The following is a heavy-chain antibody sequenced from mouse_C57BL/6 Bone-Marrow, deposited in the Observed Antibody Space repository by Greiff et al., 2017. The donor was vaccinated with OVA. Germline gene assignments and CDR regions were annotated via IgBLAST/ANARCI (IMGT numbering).Heavy chain of an antibody. Sequence: VQLQQPGAELVMPGASVKLSCKASGYTFTSYWMHWVKQRPGQGLEWIGEIDPSDSYTNYNQKFKGKSTLTVDKSSSTAYMQLSSLTSEDSAVYYSARSGTTEDARYFDGWGTGATVTVSS. D-gene: IGHD1-1*01. J-gene: IGHJ1*03. CDR3: ARSGTTEDARYFDG. CDR2: IDPSDSYT. CDR1: GYTFTSYW. V-gene: IGHV1-69*01.